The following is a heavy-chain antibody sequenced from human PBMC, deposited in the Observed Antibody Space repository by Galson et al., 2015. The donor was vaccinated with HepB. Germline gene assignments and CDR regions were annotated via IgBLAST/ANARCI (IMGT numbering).Heavy chain of an antibody. D-gene: IGHD3-10*01. Sequence: SLRLSCAASGFPFSSYGVHWVRQAPGKGLEWVAVISRDGSIKNYADSVKGRFTISRDNSKETLYLQMDSLRTEDTAIYYCSFGGYWGQGALVTVSS. V-gene: IGHV3-30*03. CDR1: GFPFSSYG. CDR2: ISRDGSIK. J-gene: IGHJ4*02. CDR3: SFGGY.